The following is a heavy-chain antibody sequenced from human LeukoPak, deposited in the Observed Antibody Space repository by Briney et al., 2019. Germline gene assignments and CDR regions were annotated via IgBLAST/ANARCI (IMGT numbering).Heavy chain of an antibody. CDR1: GFTFSSYA. D-gene: IGHD3-10*02. J-gene: IGHJ3*02. CDR3: TRVRAMFGYDAFDI. CDR2: IWYDGTNK. V-gene: IGHV3-33*08. Sequence: GGSLRLSCAASGFTFSSYAMSWVRQAPGKGLGWGEVIWYDGTNKYYADSVKGRFTISRENSKNTLYLQMNSLRVEDTAVYYCTRVRAMFGYDAFDIWGQGTMVTVSS.